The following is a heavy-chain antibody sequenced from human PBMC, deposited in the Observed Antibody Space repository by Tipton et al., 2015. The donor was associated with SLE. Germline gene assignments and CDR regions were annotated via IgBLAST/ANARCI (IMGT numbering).Heavy chain of an antibody. CDR2: ISSSGRTT. CDR3: ATGWGTF. CDR1: GFTFSSYR. J-gene: IGHJ4*02. Sequence: SLRLSCAASGFTFSSYRMNWVSQAPGKGLEWVSFISSSGRTTYYADSVKGRFTISRDNAKNLLYLQMSSLRAEDAAVYYCATGWGTFWGQGTRVTVSS. V-gene: IGHV3-48*01. D-gene: IGHD3-16*01.